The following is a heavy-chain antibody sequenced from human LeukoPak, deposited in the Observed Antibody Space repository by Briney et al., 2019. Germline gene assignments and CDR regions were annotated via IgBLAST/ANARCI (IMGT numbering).Heavy chain of an antibody. CDR2: IYYSGST. D-gene: IGHD5-18*01. CDR1: GGSISSYY. Sequence: SETLSLTCTVSGGSISSYYWSWIRQPPGKGLEWIGYIYYSGSTNYNPSLKSRVTISVDTSKNQFSLKLSSVTAADTAVFYCANLKYSYGYFVDYWGQGTLVTVSS. J-gene: IGHJ4*02. V-gene: IGHV4-59*08. CDR3: ANLKYSYGYFVDY.